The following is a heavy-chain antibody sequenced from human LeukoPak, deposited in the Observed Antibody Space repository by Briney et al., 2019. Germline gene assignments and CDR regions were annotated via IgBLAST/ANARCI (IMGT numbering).Heavy chain of an antibody. V-gene: IGHV4-39*01. CDR2: IHYGGST. CDR1: GGSISSSSYY. J-gene: IGHJ5*02. D-gene: IGHD3-10*01. CDR3: ARRVYYGSGSFWNWFDP. Sequence: SETLSLTCTVSGGSISSSSYYWGWIRQPPGKGLEWIGSIHYGGSTYYNPSLKSRVTISVDPSENQFSLKLSSVTAADTAVYYCARRVYYGSGSFWNWFDPRGQGTLVTVSS.